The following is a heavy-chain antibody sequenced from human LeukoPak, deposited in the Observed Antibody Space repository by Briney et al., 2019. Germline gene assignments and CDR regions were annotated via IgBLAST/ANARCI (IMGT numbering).Heavy chain of an antibody. CDR3: ARHDNDDDFDY. CDR2: INMYTANP. CDR1: GYTFTRYA. V-gene: IGHV7-4-1*02. J-gene: IGHJ4*02. Sequence: ASVKVSCKASGYTFTRYAISWLRQAPGQGLEWMGWINMYTANPAYAQGFTERFVFSLDTSATTAYLQISNLKTEDTAVYYCARHDNDDDFDYWGQGTLVTVSS. D-gene: IGHD3-16*01.